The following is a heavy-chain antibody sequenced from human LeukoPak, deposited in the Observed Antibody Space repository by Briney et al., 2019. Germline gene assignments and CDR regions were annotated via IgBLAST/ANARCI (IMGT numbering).Heavy chain of an antibody. CDR2: ISYDGSNK. J-gene: IGHJ4*02. V-gene: IGHV3-30-3*01. D-gene: IGHD2-2*01. Sequence: GGSLRLSCVASGFNVSNNYMSWVRQAPGKGLEWVAVISYDGSNKYYADSVKGRFTISRDNSKNTLYLQMNSLRAEDTAVYYCAREYCSSTSCYAFDYWGQGTLVTVSS. CDR1: GFNVSNNY. CDR3: AREYCSSTSCYAFDY.